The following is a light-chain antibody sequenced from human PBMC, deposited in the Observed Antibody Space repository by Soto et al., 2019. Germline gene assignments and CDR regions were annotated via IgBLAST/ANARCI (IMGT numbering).Light chain of an antibody. CDR3: QQRNVWPPVT. V-gene: IGKV3-11*01. Sequence: PGERATLSCRASPGVTYFLAWYQQKPGQAPRLLIYGAFNRATGIPARFSGSGSGTDFTLTISSLEPEDSAVYYCQQRNVWPPVTFGQGTRLEIK. J-gene: IGKJ5*01. CDR1: PGVTYF. CDR2: GAF.